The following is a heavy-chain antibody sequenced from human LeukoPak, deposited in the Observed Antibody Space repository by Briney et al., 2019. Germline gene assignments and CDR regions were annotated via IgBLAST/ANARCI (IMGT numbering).Heavy chain of an antibody. V-gene: IGHV3-64D*06. CDR1: GFTFSSYP. CDR3: VKPNLAVAGTRYSDS. CDR2: INNYGDST. Sequence: GGSLRLSCSASGFTFSSYPMHWVRQAPGKGLEYVSAINNYGDSTYYADSVKGRFTISRDNSKNTLYLQMSSLRAEDTAVYSCVKPNLAVAGTRYSDSWGQGTLVTVSS. J-gene: IGHJ4*02. D-gene: IGHD6-19*01.